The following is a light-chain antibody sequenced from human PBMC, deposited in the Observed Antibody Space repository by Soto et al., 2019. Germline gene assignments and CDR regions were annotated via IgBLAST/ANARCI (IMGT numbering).Light chain of an antibody. CDR1: QSINSW. Sequence: DIQMTQSPSTLSASVGDRVTITCRASQSINSWLAWYQQKPGKAPSLLIYDASSLESGVPSRFSGSGSGTEFILTISSLQPDDLATYYCQQYNHFWTFGQGTKVDIK. CDR3: QQYNHFWT. V-gene: IGKV1-5*01. CDR2: DAS. J-gene: IGKJ1*01.